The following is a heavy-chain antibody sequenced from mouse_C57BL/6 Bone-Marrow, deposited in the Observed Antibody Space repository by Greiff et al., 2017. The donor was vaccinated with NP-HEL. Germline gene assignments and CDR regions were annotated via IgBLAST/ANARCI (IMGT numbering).Heavy chain of an antibody. CDR1: GYAFSSSW. J-gene: IGHJ3*01. CDR3: LVVAKDWFAY. V-gene: IGHV1-82*01. Sequence: QVQLKESGPELVKPGASVKISCKASGYAFSSSWMNWVKQRPGKGLEWIGRIYPGDGDTNYNGKFKGKATLTADKSSSTAYMQLSSLTSEDSAVYFCLVVAKDWFAYWGQGTLVTVSA. CDR2: IYPGDGDT. D-gene: IGHD1-1*01.